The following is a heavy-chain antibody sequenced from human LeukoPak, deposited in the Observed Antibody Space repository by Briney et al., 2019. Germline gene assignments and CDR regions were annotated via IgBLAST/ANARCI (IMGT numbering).Heavy chain of an antibody. CDR2: IVVGSGNT. D-gene: IGHD6-19*01. CDR3: AADLVAGTNYYYYYGMDV. Sequence: ASVKVSCKAPGFAFISSAVQWVRQARGQRLEWIGWIVVGSGNTNYAQKFQERVTITRDMSTSTAYMELSSLRSEDTAVYYCAADLVAGTNYYYYYGMDVWGQGTTVTVSS. V-gene: IGHV1-58*01. CDR1: GFAFISSA. J-gene: IGHJ6*02.